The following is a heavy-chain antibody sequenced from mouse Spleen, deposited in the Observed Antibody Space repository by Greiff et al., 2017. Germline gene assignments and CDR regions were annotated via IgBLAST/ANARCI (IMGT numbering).Heavy chain of an antibody. CDR2: IRNKANGYTT. CDR1: GFTFTDYY. V-gene: IGHV7-3*01. CDR3: ARSLTGSYYAMDY. Sequence: EVKVVESGGGLVQPGGSLSLSCAASGFTFTDYYMSWVRQPPGKALEWLGFIRNKANGYTTEYSASVKGRFTISRDNSQSILYLQMNALRAEDSATYYCARSLTGSYYAMDYWGQGTSVTVSS. D-gene: IGHD4-1*01. J-gene: IGHJ4*01.